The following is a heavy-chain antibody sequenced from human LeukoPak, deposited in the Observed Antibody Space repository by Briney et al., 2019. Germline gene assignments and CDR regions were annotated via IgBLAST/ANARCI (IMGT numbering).Heavy chain of an antibody. J-gene: IGHJ6*03. V-gene: IGHV3-48*03. CDR1: GFTFSSYE. Sequence: GGSLRLSCVASGFTFSSYEMNWVRQAPGKGLEWVSYISSSGRTMYYADSVKGRFTISRDNSKNTLYLQMNSLRAEDTAVYYCAKDSSSWYMGYYYYYMDVWGKGTTVTVSS. CDR2: ISSSGRTM. D-gene: IGHD6-13*01. CDR3: AKDSSSWYMGYYYYYMDV.